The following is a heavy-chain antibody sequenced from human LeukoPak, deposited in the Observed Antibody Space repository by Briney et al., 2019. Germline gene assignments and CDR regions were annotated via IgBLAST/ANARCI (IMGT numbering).Heavy chain of an antibody. V-gene: IGHV1-24*01. CDR2: FDPEDGET. CDR3: ARGGHIPQPLYVAVAGSGAFDI. J-gene: IGHJ3*02. D-gene: IGHD6-19*01. Sequence: AASVKVSCKVSGYTLTELSMHWVRQAPGKGLEWMGGFDPEDGETIYAQKFQGRVTMTEDTSTDTAYMELSRLRSDDTAVYYCARGGHIPQPLYVAVAGSGAFDIWGQGTMVTVSS. CDR1: GYTLTELS.